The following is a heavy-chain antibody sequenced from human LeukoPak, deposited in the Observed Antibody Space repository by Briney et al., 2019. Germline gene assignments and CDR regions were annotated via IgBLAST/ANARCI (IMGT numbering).Heavy chain of an antibody. CDR3: AKDGSSSPPRYYGMDV. D-gene: IGHD6-13*01. CDR2: ISGSGGST. V-gene: IGHV3-23*01. J-gene: IGHJ6*02. CDR1: EFTFSNYW. Sequence: PGGSLRLSCEASEFTFSNYWMSWVRQAPGKGLEWVSAISGSGGSTYYADSVKGRFTISRDNSKNTLYLQMNSLRAEDTAVYYCAKDGSSSPPRYYGMDVWGQGTTVTVSS.